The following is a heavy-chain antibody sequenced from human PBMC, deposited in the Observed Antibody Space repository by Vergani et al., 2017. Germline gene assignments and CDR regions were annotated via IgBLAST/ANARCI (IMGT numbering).Heavy chain of an antibody. CDR2: IRSKAYGGTT. Sequence: EVQLVESGGGLVQPGRSLRLSCTASGFTFGDYAMSWLRQAPGKGLEWVGFIRSKAYGGTTEYAASVKGRFTISRDDSKSIAYLQMNSLKTEDTAVYYCTRAGYGSGSYYSGMDVWGQGTTVTVSS. V-gene: IGHV3-49*03. CDR3: TRAGYGSGSYYSGMDV. D-gene: IGHD3-10*01. CDR1: GFTFGDYA. J-gene: IGHJ6*02.